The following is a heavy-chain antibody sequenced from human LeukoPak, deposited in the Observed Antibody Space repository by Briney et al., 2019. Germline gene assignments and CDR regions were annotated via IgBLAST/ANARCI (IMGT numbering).Heavy chain of an antibody. J-gene: IGHJ4*02. D-gene: IGHD6-19*01. CDR2: IGI. Sequence: GGSLRLSCTGSGFIFNLYSINWVRQAPGKGLEWVSTIGINDAELVRGRFTVSRDNAKRSVYLEINSLRDEDTAIYYCARDREISGRDPWSGFDYWGQGTLVTVAS. V-gene: IGHV3-21*01. CDR1: GFIFNLYS. CDR3: ARDREISGRDPWSGFDY.